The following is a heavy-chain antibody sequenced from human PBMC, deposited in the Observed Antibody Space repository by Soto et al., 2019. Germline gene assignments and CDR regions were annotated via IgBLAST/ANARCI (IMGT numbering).Heavy chain of an antibody. J-gene: IGHJ4*02. Sequence: PGGSLRLSCVASGFTLSSFGLNWVRQAPGKGLEWVAYISTSGTTMYYADSVKGRFTISRDNAENSLYLQINSLRVEDSAVYYCARSSLTYFEFWGQGTLVTVSS. CDR2: ISTSGTTM. V-gene: IGHV3-48*01. CDR1: GFTLSSFG. CDR3: ARSSLTYFEF.